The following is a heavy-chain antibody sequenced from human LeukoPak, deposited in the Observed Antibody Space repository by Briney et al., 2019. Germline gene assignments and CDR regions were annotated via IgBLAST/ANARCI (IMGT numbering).Heavy chain of an antibody. CDR3: ARDKAVRWFGDLEIDY. Sequence: SETLSLTCTVSGGSISRTNYYWGWIRQPPGKGLEWIGSFYYSGSTYYNASLRSRVTISVDTSKNQFSLKLSSVTAADTAVYYCARDKAVRWFGDLEIDYWGQGTLVTVSS. CDR1: GGSISRTNYY. CDR2: FYYSGST. D-gene: IGHD3-10*01. V-gene: IGHV4-39*07. J-gene: IGHJ4*02.